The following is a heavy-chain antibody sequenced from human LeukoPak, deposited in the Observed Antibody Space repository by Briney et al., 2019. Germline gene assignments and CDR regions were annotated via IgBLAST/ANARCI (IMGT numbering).Heavy chain of an antibody. V-gene: IGHV4-4*08. Sequence: KPSETLSLTCTVSGGSISSYYWSWIRQPPGKGLEWIGYIYSSGSTNYNPSLKSRVTISVDMSKNQFSLKLSSVTAADTAVYYCARDYGGHFDYWGQGTLVTVSS. D-gene: IGHD4-23*01. CDR1: GGSISSYY. CDR3: ARDYGGHFDY. J-gene: IGHJ4*02. CDR2: IYSSGST.